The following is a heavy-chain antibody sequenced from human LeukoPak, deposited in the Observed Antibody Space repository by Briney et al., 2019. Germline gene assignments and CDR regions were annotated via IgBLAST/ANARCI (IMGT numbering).Heavy chain of an antibody. J-gene: IGHJ1*01. Sequence: SSQTLSLTCAVSGGSINSGGYSWSWIRQPPGKGLEWIGYIYHSGSTYYSPSLKSRVTISLDRPKNQFSLKLSSVTAADTAVYYCARSDHYPSAEYFQHWGQGTLVTVSS. CDR2: IYHSGST. CDR3: ARSDHYPSAEYFQH. CDR1: GGSINSGGYS. D-gene: IGHD3-10*01. V-gene: IGHV4-30-2*01.